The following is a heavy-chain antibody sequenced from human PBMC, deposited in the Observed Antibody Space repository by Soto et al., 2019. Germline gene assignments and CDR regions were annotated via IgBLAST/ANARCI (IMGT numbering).Heavy chain of an antibody. J-gene: IGHJ4*02. D-gene: IGHD2-15*01. Sequence: GGSLRLSCAASGCTFSSYGMHWVRQAPGKGLEWVAVISYDGSNKYYADSVKGRFTISRDNSKNTLYLQMNSLRAEDTAVYYCAKERDIVVVVAPLDYWGQGPLVTVSS. CDR3: AKERDIVVVVAPLDY. V-gene: IGHV3-30*18. CDR2: ISYDGSNK. CDR1: GCTFSSYG.